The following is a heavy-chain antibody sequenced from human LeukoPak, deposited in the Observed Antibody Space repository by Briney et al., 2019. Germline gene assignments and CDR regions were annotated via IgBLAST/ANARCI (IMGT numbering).Heavy chain of an antibody. CDR1: GYTFTGYY. D-gene: IGHD3-10*01. CDR2: INPNSGGT. V-gene: IGHV1-2*02. Sequence: ASVKVSCKASGYTFTGYYMHWVRQAPGQGLEWMGWINPNSGGTNYAQKFQGRVTMTRDTSISTAYMELSRLRSDDTAVYYCARLGITMVRGTFLDYYYYGMDVWGQGTTVTVSS. CDR3: ARLGITMVRGTFLDYYYYGMDV. J-gene: IGHJ6*02.